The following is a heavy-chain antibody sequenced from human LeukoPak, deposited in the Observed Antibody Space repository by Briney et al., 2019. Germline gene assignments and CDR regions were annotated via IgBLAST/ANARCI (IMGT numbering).Heavy chain of an antibody. CDR1: GFTFSSYA. J-gene: IGHJ4*02. D-gene: IGHD2-15*01. CDR2: ISYDGSNK. Sequence: PGGSLRLSCAASGFTFSSYAMNWVRQAPGKGLEWVAVISYDGSNKYYADSVKGRFTISRDNSKNTLYLQMNSLRAEDTAVYYCAKGILGYCSGGSCYPFDYWGQGTLVTVSS. V-gene: IGHV3-30*18. CDR3: AKGILGYCSGGSCYPFDY.